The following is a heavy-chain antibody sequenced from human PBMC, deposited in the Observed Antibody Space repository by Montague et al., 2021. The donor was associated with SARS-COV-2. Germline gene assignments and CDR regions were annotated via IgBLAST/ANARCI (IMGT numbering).Heavy chain of an antibody. V-gene: IGHV4-4*02. CDR3: ASIYCSGGTCPSD. Sequence: SETLSLTCAVSGGSISSTKWWSWVRQPPGKGLEWIVEINHSGSTNYSPSLKSRVTMSVDTSKNQFSLKLSSVTAADTAFYYCASIYCSGGTCPSDWGQGTLVTVSS. CDR2: INHSGST. CDR1: GGSISSTKW. J-gene: IGHJ1*01. D-gene: IGHD2-15*01.